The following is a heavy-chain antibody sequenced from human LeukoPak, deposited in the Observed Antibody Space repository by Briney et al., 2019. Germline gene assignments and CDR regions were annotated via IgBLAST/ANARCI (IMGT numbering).Heavy chain of an antibody. CDR2: ISYDGSNK. CDR3: ARVHTPYGDYRLTFDY. D-gene: IGHD4-17*01. Sequence: GRSLRLSCAASGFTFSSYAMHWVRQAPGKGLEWVAVISYDGSNKYYADSVKGRFTISRDNSKNTLYLQMNSLRAEDTAVYYCARVHTPYGDYRLTFDYWGQGTLVTVSS. J-gene: IGHJ4*02. CDR1: GFTFSSYA. V-gene: IGHV3-30-3*01.